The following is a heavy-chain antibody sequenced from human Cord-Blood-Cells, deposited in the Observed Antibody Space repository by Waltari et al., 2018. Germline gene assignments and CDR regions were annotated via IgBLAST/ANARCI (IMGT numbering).Heavy chain of an antibody. CDR2: IYSGGST. D-gene: IGHD6-13*01. V-gene: IGHV3-53*01. Sequence: EVQLVESGGGLIQPGGSLRLSCAASGLTVRATSLSWVGQAPGKGLEWVSVIYSGGSTYYADSVKGRFTISRDNSKNTLYLQMNSLRAEDTAVYYCARDIAAADPVDDYWGQGTLVTVSS. CDR3: ARDIAAADPVDDY. CDR1: GLTVRATS. J-gene: IGHJ4*02.